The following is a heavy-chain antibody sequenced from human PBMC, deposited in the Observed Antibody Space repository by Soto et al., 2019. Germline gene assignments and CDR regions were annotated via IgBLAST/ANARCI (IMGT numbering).Heavy chain of an antibody. D-gene: IGHD3-16*01. CDR1: NGSITSGNW. Sequence: QVQLQESGPGLVKPSGTLSLTCAVSNGSITSGNWWSWVRQPPGKGLEWMGDIYQTGSTNYNPSLRSRVLISVDKSKNNFSLSLSSVTAADTAVYFCARVWGALAPIAGWFGPWGRGILVTVSS. CDR3: ARVWGALAPIAGWFGP. V-gene: IGHV4-4*02. J-gene: IGHJ5*02. CDR2: IYQTGST.